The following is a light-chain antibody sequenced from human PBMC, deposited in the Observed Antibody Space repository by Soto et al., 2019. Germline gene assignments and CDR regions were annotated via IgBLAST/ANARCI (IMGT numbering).Light chain of an antibody. CDR3: QQYNSFWT. CDR2: DAS. J-gene: IGKJ1*01. Sequence: DIQMTQSRSTLSASVGDRVTITCRASENIAIWLAWYQQQPGKAPKLLIYDASTLESGVPSRFSGSGSGTEFTLTISSLQPDDFATYYCQQYNSFWTFGQGTKVEIK. V-gene: IGKV1-5*01. CDR1: ENIAIW.